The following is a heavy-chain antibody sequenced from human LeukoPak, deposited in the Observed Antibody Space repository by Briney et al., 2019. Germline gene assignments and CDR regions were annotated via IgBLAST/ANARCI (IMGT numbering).Heavy chain of an antibody. J-gene: IGHJ4*02. CDR3: ARDSGD. CDR1: GFTFSTYT. CDR2: ISYDGSKK. D-gene: IGHD3-10*01. Sequence: GGSLRLSCAASGFTFSTYTMNWVRQAPGKGLEWVADISYDGSKKYYADSVKGRFTISRDNSRNTLFLQMNSLRAEDTAIYYCARDSGDWGQGTLVTVSS. V-gene: IGHV3-30-3*01.